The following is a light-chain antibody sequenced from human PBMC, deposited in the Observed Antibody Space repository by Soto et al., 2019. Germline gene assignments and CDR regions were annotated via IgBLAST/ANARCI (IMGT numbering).Light chain of an antibody. CDR3: QQRSNWPPIT. V-gene: IGKV3-11*01. Sequence: DIVLTQSPGTLSLSPWERATLSCRASQSVSSTSLAWYQQKPGQAPRLLIYDASNRATGIPARFSGSGSATDFTLTIDNLEPEDFAVYYCQQRSNWPPITFGQGTRLEI. CDR1: QSVSSTS. J-gene: IGKJ5*01. CDR2: DAS.